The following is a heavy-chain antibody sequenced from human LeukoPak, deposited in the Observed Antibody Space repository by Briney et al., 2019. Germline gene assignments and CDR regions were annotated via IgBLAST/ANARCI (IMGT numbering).Heavy chain of an antibody. CDR1: GGTFSSYA. CDR2: IIPILGVA. D-gene: IGHD3-10*01. CDR3: ARGDYYGSGSYSPFDY. V-gene: IGHV1-69*04. J-gene: IGHJ4*02. Sequence: GASVKVSCKASGGTFSSYAISWVRQAPGQGLEWVGGIIPILGVANYAQKFQGRVTITADKSTSTAYMELSSLRSEDTAVYYCARGDYYGSGSYSPFDYWGQGTLVTVSS.